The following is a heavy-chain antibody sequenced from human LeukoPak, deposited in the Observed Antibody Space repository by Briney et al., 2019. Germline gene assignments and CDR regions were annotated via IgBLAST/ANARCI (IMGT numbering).Heavy chain of an antibody. J-gene: IGHJ4*02. CDR3: ARSARLMKGVVEVTALDD. Sequence: GGSLRLSCEDSGFTFRSYEMNWVRQAPGKGLEWIAYLSSSGSAFSYADSVKGRFTIARDNAKNSVYLEMNSLRADDTAGYYCARSARLMKGVVEVTALDDWGQGTLVTVSS. CDR2: LSSSGSAF. D-gene: IGHD3-3*01. CDR1: GFTFRSYE. V-gene: IGHV3-48*03.